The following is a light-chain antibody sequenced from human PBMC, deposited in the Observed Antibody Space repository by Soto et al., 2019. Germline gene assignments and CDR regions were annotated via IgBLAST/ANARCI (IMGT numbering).Light chain of an antibody. Sequence: EIVLTQSPGTLSLSPGERATLSCRASQSVSSNLAWYQQKPGQAPRLLIYDASSRATDIPARFSGSGSGTDFTLTISSLEPEDFAIYYCQQRSNWPSISFGQGTRLEIK. J-gene: IGKJ5*01. CDR2: DAS. CDR3: QQRSNWPSIS. CDR1: QSVSSN. V-gene: IGKV3-11*01.